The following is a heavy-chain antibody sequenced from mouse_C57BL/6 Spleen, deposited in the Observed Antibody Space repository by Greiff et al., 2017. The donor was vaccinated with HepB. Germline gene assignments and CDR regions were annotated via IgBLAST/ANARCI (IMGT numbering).Heavy chain of an antibody. J-gene: IGHJ1*03. CDR3: ARHGDYGSSSYWYFDV. CDR2: ISSGGSYT. D-gene: IGHD1-1*01. V-gene: IGHV5-6*01. Sequence: EVQLVESGGDLVKPGGSLKLSCAASGFTFSSYGMSWVRQTPDKRLEWVATISSGGSYTYYPDSVKGRFTISRDNAKNTLYLQMSSLKSEDTAMYYCARHGDYGSSSYWYFDVWGTGTTVTVSS. CDR1: GFTFSSYG.